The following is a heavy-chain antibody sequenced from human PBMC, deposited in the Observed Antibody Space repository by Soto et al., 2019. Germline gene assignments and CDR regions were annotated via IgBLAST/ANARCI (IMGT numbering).Heavy chain of an antibody. Sequence: LRLSCAASGFTFSSYGMHWVRQAPGKGLEWVALISYDGSNKYYVDSVKGRFTISRDNSKNTLFLQMNSLRAGDTAVYYCAKDRLRGGFLTTATTNGMDVWGQGTTVTVSS. CDR3: AKDRLRGGFLTTATTNGMDV. J-gene: IGHJ6*02. V-gene: IGHV3-30*18. D-gene: IGHD1-26*01. CDR2: ISYDGSNK. CDR1: GFTFSSYG.